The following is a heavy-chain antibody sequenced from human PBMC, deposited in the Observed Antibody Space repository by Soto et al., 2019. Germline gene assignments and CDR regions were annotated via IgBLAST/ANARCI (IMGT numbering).Heavy chain of an antibody. CDR1: GGSLSSGDYY. CDR2: IYYGGST. Sequence: SETLSLTCTVSGGSLSSGDYYWSWIRQPPGKGLEWIGYIYYGGSTYYNPSLKSRVTISVDTSKNQFSLKLSSVTAADTAVYYCARDRPGGVYSSSYFHLDYWGQGTLVTVSS. V-gene: IGHV4-30-4*01. CDR3: ARDRPGGVYSSSYFHLDY. J-gene: IGHJ4*02. D-gene: IGHD6-6*01.